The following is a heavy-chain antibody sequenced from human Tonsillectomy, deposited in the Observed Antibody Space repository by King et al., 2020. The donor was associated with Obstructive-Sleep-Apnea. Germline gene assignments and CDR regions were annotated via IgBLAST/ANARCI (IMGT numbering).Heavy chain of an antibody. J-gene: IGHJ4*02. CDR2: IYHSGST. CDR3: ARTQQWLVDSFDY. Sequence: VQLQESGPGLVKPSETLSLTCTVSGYSISSGYYWGWIRQPPGKGLEWIGSIYHSGSTYCNPSLKSRVTISVDTSKNQFSLKLSSVTAADTAVYYCARTQQWLVDSFDYWGQGTLVTVSS. CDR1: GYSISSGYY. V-gene: IGHV4-38-2*02. D-gene: IGHD6-19*01.